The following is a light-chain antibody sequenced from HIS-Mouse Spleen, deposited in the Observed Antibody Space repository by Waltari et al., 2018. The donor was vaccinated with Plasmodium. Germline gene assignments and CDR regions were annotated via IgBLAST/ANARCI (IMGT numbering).Light chain of an antibody. V-gene: IGLV3-10*01. CDR2: EDS. CDR3: YSTDSSGNHRV. Sequence: SYSLTQPPSVSLSPRQTARITCSGAAFPKKTVCWYQQKSGPAPVLVIYEDSKRPSGIPERFSGSSSGTMATLTISGAQVEDEADYYCYSTDSSGNHRVFGGGTKLTVL. J-gene: IGLJ3*02. CDR1: AFPKKT.